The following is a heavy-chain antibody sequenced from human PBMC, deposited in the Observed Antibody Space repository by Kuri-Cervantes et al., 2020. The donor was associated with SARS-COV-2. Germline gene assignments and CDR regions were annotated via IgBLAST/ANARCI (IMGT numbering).Heavy chain of an antibody. D-gene: IGHD3-3*01. J-gene: IGHJ4*02. CDR2: IIPILGTA. CDR1: GGTFSSYA. V-gene: IGHV1-69*11. Sequence: SVKVSCKASGGTFSSYAISWVRQAPGQGLEWMGRIIPILGTANYAQKFQGRVTITADESTSTAYMELRSLRSDDTAVYYCARGWSGYSLYYFDYWGQGTLVTVSS. CDR3: ARGWSGYSLYYFDY.